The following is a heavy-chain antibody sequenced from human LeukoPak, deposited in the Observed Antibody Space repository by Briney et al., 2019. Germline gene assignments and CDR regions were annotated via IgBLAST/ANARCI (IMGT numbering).Heavy chain of an antibody. CDR3: ASASTTHYYYYYGMDV. CDR1: GGSISSGSYY. CDR2: IYTSGST. J-gene: IGHJ6*02. V-gene: IGHV4-61*02. Sequence: SEILSLTCTVSGGSISSGSYYWSWIRQPAGKGLEWIGRIYTSGSTNYNPSLKSRVTISVDTSKNQFSLKLSSVTAADTAVYYCASASTTHYYYYYGMDVWGQGTTVTVSS. D-gene: IGHD1-1*01.